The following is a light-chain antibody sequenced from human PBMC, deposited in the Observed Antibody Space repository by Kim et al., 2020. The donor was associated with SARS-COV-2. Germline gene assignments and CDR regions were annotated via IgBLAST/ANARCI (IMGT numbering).Light chain of an antibody. V-gene: IGLV1-51*01. CDR2: DNN. J-gene: IGLJ3*02. CDR3: GTWDSSLSAGV. Sequence: QSVFPPPTSVSAAPGQKVTISCSGSSSNIGNNYVFWYQQLPGTAPKLLIYDNNKRPSGISDRFSGSKSGTSATLGITGLQTGDEADYYCGTWDSSLSAGVFCGGTQLTVL. CDR1: SSNIGNNY.